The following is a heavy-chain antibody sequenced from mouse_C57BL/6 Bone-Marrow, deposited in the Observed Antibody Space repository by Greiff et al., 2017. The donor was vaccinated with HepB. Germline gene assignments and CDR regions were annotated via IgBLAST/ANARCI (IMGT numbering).Heavy chain of an antibody. CDR3: AQLRRNYFDY. J-gene: IGHJ2*01. CDR2: ISYDGSN. V-gene: IGHV3-6*01. CDR1: GYSITSGYY. D-gene: IGHD2-4*01. Sequence: EVQLQQSGPGLVKPSQSLSLTCSVTGYSITSGYYWNWIRQFPGNKLEWMGYISYDGSNNYNPSLKNRISITRDTSKNQFFLTLNSVTTEETATYYCAQLRRNYFDYWGQGTTLTISS.